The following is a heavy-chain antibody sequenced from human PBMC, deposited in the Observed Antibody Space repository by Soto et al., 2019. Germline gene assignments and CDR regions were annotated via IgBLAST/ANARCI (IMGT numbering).Heavy chain of an antibody. CDR2: VYYSGST. CDR1: GGSISPYS. V-gene: IGHV4-59*01. Sequence: PSETLSLTCSVSGGSISPYSWSWIRQPPGKGLEWIGYVYYSGSTTYNPSLKSRVTISVDTSKNQFSLRLTSVTAADTAVYYCVRSNYYGSGDYWGQGTLVTVSS. D-gene: IGHD3-10*01. CDR3: VRSNYYGSGDY. J-gene: IGHJ4*02.